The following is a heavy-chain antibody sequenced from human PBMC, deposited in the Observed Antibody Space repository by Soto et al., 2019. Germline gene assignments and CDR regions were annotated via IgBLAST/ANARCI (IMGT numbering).Heavy chain of an antibody. CDR1: GGTFSSYT. J-gene: IGHJ4*02. CDR3: ARGEGGQWLVDY. Sequence: QVQLVQSGAEVKKPGSSVKVSCKASGGTFSSYTISWVRQDPGQGLEWMGRIIPILGIANYVQKFQGRVTITADKSTSTAYMELSSLRSEDTAVYYCARGEGGQWLVDYWGQGTLVTVSS. CDR2: IIPILGIA. V-gene: IGHV1-69*02. D-gene: IGHD6-19*01.